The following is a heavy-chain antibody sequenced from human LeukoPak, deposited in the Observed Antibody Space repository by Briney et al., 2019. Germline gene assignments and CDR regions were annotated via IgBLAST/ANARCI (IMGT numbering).Heavy chain of an antibody. CDR2: IYHSGST. V-gene: IGHV4-38-2*02. CDR1: GYSISSGYY. D-gene: IGHD6-19*01. CDR3: ARSFIAVADLDY. J-gene: IGHJ4*02. Sequence: PSDTLSLTCTVSGYSISSGYYWGWIRQPPGKGLEWIGSIYHSGSTYYNPSLKSRVTISVDTSKNKFSLKLSSVTAADTAVYYCARSFIAVADLDYWGQGTLVTVSS.